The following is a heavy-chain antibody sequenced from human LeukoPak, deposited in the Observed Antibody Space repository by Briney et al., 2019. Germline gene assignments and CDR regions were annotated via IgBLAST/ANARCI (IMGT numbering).Heavy chain of an antibody. Sequence: GGSLRLSCAASGFTFSSYGMHWVRQAPGKGLDWKAVISYDGSNKYYADSVKGRFTISRDNSKHTLYLQMNSLRAEDTAVYYCAKDKGELAIDYWGQGTVVTVSS. J-gene: IGHJ4*02. CDR1: GFTFSSYG. CDR3: AKDKGELAIDY. V-gene: IGHV3-30*18. D-gene: IGHD6-13*01. CDR2: ISYDGSNK.